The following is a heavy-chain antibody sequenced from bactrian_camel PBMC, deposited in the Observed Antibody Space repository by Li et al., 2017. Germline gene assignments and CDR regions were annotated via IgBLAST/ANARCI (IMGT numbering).Heavy chain of an antibody. Sequence: HVQLVESGGGSVQTGGSLKLSCLASGDVDSGYCMGWFRQVPGQEREGVAALTDDGKPTYADSVKGRFTISKDNAKITLYLQMNSLKPEDTAMYYCAADQSQRCDSWSRSAFRYWGQGTQVTVS. CDR3: AADQSQRCDSWSRSAFRY. CDR1: GDVDSGYC. V-gene: IGHV3S53*01. D-gene: IGHD6*01. CDR2: LTDDGKP. J-gene: IGHJ6*01.